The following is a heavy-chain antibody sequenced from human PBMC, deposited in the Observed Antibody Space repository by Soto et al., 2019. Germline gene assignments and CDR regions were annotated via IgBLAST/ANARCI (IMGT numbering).Heavy chain of an antibody. CDR2: IYYSGST. J-gene: IGHJ5*02. CDR3: ARHVVHSSSPRNWLDP. D-gene: IGHD6-6*01. V-gene: IGHV4-39*01. Sequence: SETLSLTCTVSGGSISSSSYYWGWIRQPPGKGLEWIGSIYYSGSTYYNPSLKSRVTISVDTSKNQFSLKLSSVTAADTAVYYCARHVVHSSSPRNWLDPWGQGTLVTVSS. CDR1: GGSISSSSYY.